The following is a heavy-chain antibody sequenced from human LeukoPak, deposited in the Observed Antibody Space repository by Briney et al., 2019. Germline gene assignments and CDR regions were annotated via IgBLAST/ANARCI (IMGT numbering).Heavy chain of an antibody. J-gene: IGHJ6*02. V-gene: IGHV1-8*01. CDR1: GYTFTSYD. CDR2: MNPNSGNT. D-gene: IGHD3-22*01. CDR3: AGEMNYYDSSGYNYYYGMDV. Sequence: ASVKVSCKASGYTFTSYDINWVRQATGQGLEWMGWMNPNSGNTGYAQKFQGRVTMTRNTSISTAYMELSSLRSEDTAVYYCAGEMNYYDSSGYNYYYGMDVWGQGTTVTVSS.